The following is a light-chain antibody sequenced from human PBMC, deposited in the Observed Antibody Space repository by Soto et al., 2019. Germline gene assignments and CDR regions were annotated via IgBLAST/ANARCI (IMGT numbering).Light chain of an antibody. CDR2: SNN. V-gene: IGLV1-44*01. CDR3: AVWDDSLSGYV. CDR1: SSNIGSNT. Sequence: QSALTQPPSESGTPGQRVPISCSGSSSNIGSNTVNWFQHLPGTAPKLLVYSNNQRPSGVRDRFSGSKSGTSASLAISGLQSEDEADYYCAVWDDSLSGYVFGTGTKVTGL. J-gene: IGLJ1*01.